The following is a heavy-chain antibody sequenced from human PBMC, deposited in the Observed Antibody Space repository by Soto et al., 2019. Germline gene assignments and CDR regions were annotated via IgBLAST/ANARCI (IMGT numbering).Heavy chain of an antibody. CDR3: ASWTRCSSTSCYNGPGVAFDI. D-gene: IGHD2-2*02. CDR2: INPSGGST. V-gene: IGHV1-46*01. J-gene: IGHJ3*02. Sequence: ASVKVSCKASGYTFTSYYMHWARQAPGQGLEWMGIINPSGGSTSYAQKFQGRVTMTRDTSTSTVYMELSSLRSEDTAVYYCASWTRCSSTSCYNGPGVAFDIWGQGTMVTVSS. CDR1: GYTFTSYY.